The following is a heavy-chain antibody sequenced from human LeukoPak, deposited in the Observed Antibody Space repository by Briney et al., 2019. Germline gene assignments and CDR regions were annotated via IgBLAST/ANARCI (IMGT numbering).Heavy chain of an antibody. CDR1: GFTFSTYA. D-gene: IGHD6-13*01. CDR3: AKDNRGEYGSTWYCGY. J-gene: IGHJ4*02. Sequence: GGSLRLSCAASGFTFSTYAMSWVSQAPGKGLQWVSAISGSGTSTYYADSVKGRFTISRDNSKNTLYLQMNSLRAEDTAVYYCAKDNRGEYGSTWYCGYWGQGTLVTVSS. CDR2: ISGSGTST. V-gene: IGHV3-23*01.